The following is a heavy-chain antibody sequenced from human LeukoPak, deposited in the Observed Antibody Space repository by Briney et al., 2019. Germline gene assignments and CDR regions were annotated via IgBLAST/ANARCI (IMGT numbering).Heavy chain of an antibody. V-gene: IGHV3-49*03. Sequence: GGSLRLSCIASGFTLGDSSVSWFRQAPGKGLEWVGFISGKAYGGTTEYAASVKGRFTISRDDSKSIAYLQMNSLKTEDTAVYYCSRDSYGHDPRNSFDYWGQGTLVTVSS. CDR3: SRDSYGHDPRNSFDY. J-gene: IGHJ4*02. D-gene: IGHD5-18*01. CDR1: GFTLGDSS. CDR2: ISGKAYGGTT.